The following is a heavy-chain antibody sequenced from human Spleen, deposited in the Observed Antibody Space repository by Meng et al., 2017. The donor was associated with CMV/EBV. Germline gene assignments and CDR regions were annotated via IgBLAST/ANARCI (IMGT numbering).Heavy chain of an antibody. CDR1: AYTFSDYY. J-gene: IGHJ5*02. D-gene: IGHD1/OR15-1a*01. Sequence: ASVKVSCKASAYTFSDYYIHWVRQAPGQRPEWMGWSSPNSGATLSAQRFQGRVTLTRDTSISTAYMELSRLRSDDTAVYYCARGVEPGTWWFDPWGQGTLVTVSS. CDR2: SSPNSGAT. CDR3: ARGVEPGTWWFDP. V-gene: IGHV1-2*02.